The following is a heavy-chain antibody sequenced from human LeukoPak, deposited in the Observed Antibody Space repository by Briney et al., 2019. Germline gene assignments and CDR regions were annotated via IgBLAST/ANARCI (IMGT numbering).Heavy chain of an antibody. J-gene: IGHJ3*02. D-gene: IGHD3-10*01. Sequence: GGSLRLSCAASGFTFSSYAMSWVCQAPGKGLEWVSAISGSGGSTYYADSVKGRFTISRDNSKNTLYLQMNSLRAEDTAVYYCAKGGYYYGSGSYQHAFDIWGQGTMVTVSS. CDR3: AKGGYYYGSGSYQHAFDI. V-gene: IGHV3-23*01. CDR1: GFTFSSYA. CDR2: ISGSGGST.